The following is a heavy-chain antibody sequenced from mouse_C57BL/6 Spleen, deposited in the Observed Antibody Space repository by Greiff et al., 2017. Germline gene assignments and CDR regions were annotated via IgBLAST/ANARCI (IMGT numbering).Heavy chain of an antibody. CDR2: ISSGSSTI. CDR1: GFTFSDYG. J-gene: IGHJ4*01. CDR3: ARHYGSSSYYYAMDY. D-gene: IGHD1-1*01. V-gene: IGHV5-17*01. Sequence: EVQLVESGGGLVKPGGSLKLSCAASGFTFSDYGMHWVRQAPEKGLEWVAYISSGSSTIYYADTVKGRFTIPRDNAKNTLFLQMTSLRSEDTAMYYCARHYGSSSYYYAMDYWGQGTSVTVSS.